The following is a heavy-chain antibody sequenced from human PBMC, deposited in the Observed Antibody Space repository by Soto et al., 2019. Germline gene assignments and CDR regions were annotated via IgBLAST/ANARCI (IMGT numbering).Heavy chain of an antibody. CDR1: GFTFSNYG. CDR2: IWYDGSEK. CDR3: ARTHDYYYMDV. Sequence: PGGSLRLSCAAPGFTFSNYGMHWVRQAPGKGLEWVALIWYDGSEKNYAHSVKGRFTISRDNSKNTLYLQMNSLRAEDTAVYYCARTHDYYYMDVWGKGTTVTVSS. J-gene: IGHJ6*03. V-gene: IGHV3-33*01.